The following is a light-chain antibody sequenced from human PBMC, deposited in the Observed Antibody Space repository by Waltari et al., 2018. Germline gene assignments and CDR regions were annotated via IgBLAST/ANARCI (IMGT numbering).Light chain of an antibody. J-gene: IGKJ4*01. CDR1: QTVNNY. CDR3: QQRNNWPLT. CDR2: YSS. V-gene: IGKV3-11*01. Sequence: EVVLTQSRATLSLSPGETDTLSCRASQTVNNYLPWYQQKPGQAPRLLINYSSNRAPGIPARLRASGSGTDFTLTISGLEPEDFAVYYCQQRNNWPLTFGGGNKVEIK.